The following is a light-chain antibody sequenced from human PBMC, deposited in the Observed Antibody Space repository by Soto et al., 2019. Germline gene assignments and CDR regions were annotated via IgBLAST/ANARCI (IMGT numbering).Light chain of an antibody. Sequence: QSVLTQPPSVSGTPGQRVTISCSGSNSNIGSNTVNWYQQFPGTAPRFLIYGNDLRPSGVPGRFSASKSGTSASLAISGLQSEDEADYYCAVWDDSLRGRVIGGGTKVTVL. CDR3: AVWDDSLRGRV. CDR1: NSNIGSNT. CDR2: GND. V-gene: IGLV1-44*01. J-gene: IGLJ2*01.